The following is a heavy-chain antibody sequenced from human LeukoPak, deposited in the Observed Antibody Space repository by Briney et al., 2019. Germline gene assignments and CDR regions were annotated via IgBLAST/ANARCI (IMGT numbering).Heavy chain of an antibody. D-gene: IGHD3-10*01. CDR2: ISTGNGNT. CDR3: ARENYYRIGRFDRAYLDD. Sequence: ASVKVSCKASASTFSTYAIHWARQAPGQGLEWMGWISTGNGNTRYSKAFQDRVTITRDTSASTVYMDLRGLRSEDMAVYYCARENYYRIGRFDRAYLDDWGQGTLVTVSS. CDR1: ASTFSTYA. J-gene: IGHJ4*02. V-gene: IGHV1-3*03.